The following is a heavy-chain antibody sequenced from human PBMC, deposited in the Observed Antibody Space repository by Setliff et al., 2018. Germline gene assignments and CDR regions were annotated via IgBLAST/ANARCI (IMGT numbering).Heavy chain of an antibody. CDR3: ARVLVLGYNWFDP. D-gene: IGHD3-10*01. Sequence: LSLTCAVYGESFSGYFWSWIRQTPEKGLEWIGEISHSGNTNYNPSFRSRVTISIDTSKNQFSLKVNSVTAADTAVYFCARVLVLGYNWFDPWGQGTLVTVSS. V-gene: IGHV4-34*01. J-gene: IGHJ5*02. CDR1: GESFSGYF. CDR2: ISHSGNT.